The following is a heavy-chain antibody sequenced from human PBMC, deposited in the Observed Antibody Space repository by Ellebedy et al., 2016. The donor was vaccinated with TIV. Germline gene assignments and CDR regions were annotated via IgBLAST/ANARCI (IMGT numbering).Heavy chain of an antibody. J-gene: IGHJ4*02. CDR2: IKQDGSET. CDR3: ARDNYKVSVAGSN. V-gene: IGHV3-7*01. D-gene: IGHD6-19*01. CDR1: GFTVTTNY. Sequence: GESLKISCAASGFTVTTNYMNWVRQAPGKGLEWVANIKQDGSETHYVDSVQGRFTISRDNAKNSLYLQMNSLRAEDTAVYYCARDNYKVSVAGSNWGQGTLVTVSS.